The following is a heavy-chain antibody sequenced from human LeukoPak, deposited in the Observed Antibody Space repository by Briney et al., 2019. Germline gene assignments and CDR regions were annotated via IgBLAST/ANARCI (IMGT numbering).Heavy chain of an antibody. CDR2: INHSGST. CDR1: GGSFSGYY. D-gene: IGHD2-2*01. Sequence: PSETLSLTCAVYGGSFSGYYWSWTRQPPGKGLEWIGEINHSGSTNYNPSLKSRVTISVDTSKNQFSLKLSSVTAADTAVYYCARGLGYCSSTSCRREYFQHWGQGTLVTVSS. V-gene: IGHV4-34*01. J-gene: IGHJ1*01. CDR3: ARGLGYCSSTSCRREYFQH.